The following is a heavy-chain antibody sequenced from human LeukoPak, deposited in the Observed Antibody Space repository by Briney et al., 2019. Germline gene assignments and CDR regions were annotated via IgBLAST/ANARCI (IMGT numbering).Heavy chain of an antibody. CDR2: IRGST. Sequence: PGGSLRLSCAASGFTFNNYAVSWVRQAPGKGLEWVSLIRGSTYYADSVKGRFTISRDNSQKTVYLQMKSLRAEDMALYYCAKDLGASTDYWGQGTLVTVSS. V-gene: IGHV3-23*01. J-gene: IGHJ4*02. CDR3: AKDLGASTDY. D-gene: IGHD4/OR15-4a*01. CDR1: GFTFNNYA.